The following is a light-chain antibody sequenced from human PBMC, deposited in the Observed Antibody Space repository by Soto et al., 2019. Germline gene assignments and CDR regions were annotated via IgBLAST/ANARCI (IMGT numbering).Light chain of an antibody. V-gene: IGKV1-27*01. CDR1: QGFTNY. CDR3: QKYNTAPYT. Sequence: DIEVTQSPSSLSASVGDTVTLTCRASQGFTNYLAWYQQKPGKAPKLLIYAASTLQSGVPPRFSGSGSGTHFTLTISSLQPEDAATYYCQKYNTAPYTFGQGTRPEIK. CDR2: AAS. J-gene: IGKJ5*01.